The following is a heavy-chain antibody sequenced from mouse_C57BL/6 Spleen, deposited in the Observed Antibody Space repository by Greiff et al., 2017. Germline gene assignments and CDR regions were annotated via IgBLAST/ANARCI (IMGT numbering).Heavy chain of an antibody. V-gene: IGHV1-74*01. CDR1: GYTFTSYW. CDR3: AKCDLLGLLDY. Sequence: QVQLQQSGAELVKPGASVKVSCKASGYTFTSYWMHWVKQRPGQGLEWIGRIHPSDSDTNYNQKFKGKATLTVDKASSTAYMQLSILTSADSEVYCCAKCDLLGLLDYWGQGTSVTVSS. D-gene: IGHD2-1*01. J-gene: IGHJ4*01. CDR2: IHPSDSDT.